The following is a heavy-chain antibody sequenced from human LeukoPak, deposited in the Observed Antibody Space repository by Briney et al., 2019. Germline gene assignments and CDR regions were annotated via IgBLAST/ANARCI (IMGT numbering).Heavy chain of an antibody. CDR1: AFIVSNRY. Sequence: GGSLRLSCAASAFIVSNRYMSWVRQAPGKGLEWVSVIYSGGSTYYADSVKGRFTISRDNSKNTLYLQMNSLRAEDTAVYYCARDGYSYAYDYWGQGTLVTVSS. J-gene: IGHJ4*02. V-gene: IGHV3-66*01. CDR2: IYSGGST. D-gene: IGHD5-18*01. CDR3: ARDGYSYAYDY.